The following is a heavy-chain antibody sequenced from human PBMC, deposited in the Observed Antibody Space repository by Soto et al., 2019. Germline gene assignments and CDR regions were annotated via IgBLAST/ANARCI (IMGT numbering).Heavy chain of an antibody. D-gene: IGHD3-10*01. Sequence: QVHLVESGGGLVKPGGSLRLSCAASGFTFSDYYMTWIRQAPGKGLEWVSYISSGGSSIYYADSVKGRFTISRDNAKNSLYLQMNRLRAEDTAMYYCASLAIGTIIRGAPDFWGQGTLVTVSS. J-gene: IGHJ4*02. CDR1: GFTFSDYY. CDR3: ASLAIGTIIRGAPDF. V-gene: IGHV3-11*01. CDR2: ISSGGSSI.